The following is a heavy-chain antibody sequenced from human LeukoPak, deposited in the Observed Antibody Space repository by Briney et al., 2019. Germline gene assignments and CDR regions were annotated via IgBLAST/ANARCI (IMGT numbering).Heavy chain of an antibody. J-gene: IGHJ4*02. CDR1: GGSLNDYY. Sequence: SETLSLTCAVSGGSLNDYYWNWMRQSPGKGLEWIGYIYYRGTTNYNPSLNSRVTISLDWPKNQFSLKLNFVTAADTAVYYCARGPPRTGRERYFDRWGQGTLVSVSS. CDR2: IYYRGTT. V-gene: IGHV4-59*01. D-gene: IGHD1-1*01. CDR3: ARGPPRTGRERYFDR.